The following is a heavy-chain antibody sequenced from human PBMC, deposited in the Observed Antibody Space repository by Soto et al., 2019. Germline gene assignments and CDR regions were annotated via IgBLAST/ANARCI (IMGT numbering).Heavy chain of an antibody. V-gene: IGHV1-69*13. CDR2: IIPIFGTA. Sequence: ASVKVSCKASGGTFSSYAISWVRQAPGQGLEWMGGIIPIFGTANYAQKFQGRVTITADESTSTAYMELSSLRSEDTAVYYCARACDYGDYLGEFDYWGQGTLVTVSS. D-gene: IGHD4-17*01. CDR1: GGTFSSYA. CDR3: ARACDYGDYLGEFDY. J-gene: IGHJ4*02.